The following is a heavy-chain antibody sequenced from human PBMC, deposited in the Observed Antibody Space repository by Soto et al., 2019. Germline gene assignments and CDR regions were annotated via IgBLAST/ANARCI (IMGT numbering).Heavy chain of an antibody. CDR1: GGSISSGGYS. CDR3: ARGYNWNYWRYYYGMDV. D-gene: IGHD1-7*01. CDR2: IYHSGST. V-gene: IGHV4-30-2*01. Sequence: KASETLSLTCAVSGGSISSGGYSWSWIRQPPGKGLEWIGYIYHSGSTYYNPSLKSRVTISVDRSKNQFSLKLSSVTAADTAVYYCARGYNWNYWRYYYGMDVWGQGTTVTVSS. J-gene: IGHJ6*02.